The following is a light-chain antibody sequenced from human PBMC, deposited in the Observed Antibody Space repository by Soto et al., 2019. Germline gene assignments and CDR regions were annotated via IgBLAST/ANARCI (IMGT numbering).Light chain of an antibody. CDR1: SSNIGANY. J-gene: IGLJ3*02. V-gene: IGLV1-47*01. Sequence: QTVVTQPPSASGAPGQRVTISCSGSSSNIGANYVYWYQRLPGTAPKLLMYRNNQRPSGVPDRFSGSKSGTSASLAISGLQSEDEADYYCAAWDDSLSVGVFGGGTKVTVL. CDR2: RNN. CDR3: AAWDDSLSVGV.